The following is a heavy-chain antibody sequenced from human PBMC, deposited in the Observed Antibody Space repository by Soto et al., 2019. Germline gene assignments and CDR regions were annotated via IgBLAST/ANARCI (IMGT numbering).Heavy chain of an antibody. Sequence: SETLSLTCAVYGGSFSGYYWSWIRQPPGKGLEWIGEINHSGSTNYNPSLKSRVTISVEATKNQFSQKLSSVTAADTAVYYWARWFQAWIQLWLLQGNWFDPWGQGTLVTVSS. D-gene: IGHD5-18*01. CDR3: ARWFQAWIQLWLLQGNWFDP. CDR1: GGSFSGYY. V-gene: IGHV4-34*01. CDR2: INHSGST. J-gene: IGHJ5*02.